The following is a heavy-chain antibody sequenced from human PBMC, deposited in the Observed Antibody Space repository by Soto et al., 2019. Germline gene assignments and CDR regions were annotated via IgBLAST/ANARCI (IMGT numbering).Heavy chain of an antibody. CDR1: GFSLTTPGVN. J-gene: IGHJ4*02. Sequence: SGPTLVNPTETLTLTCSFSGFSLTTPGVNVAWIRQPPGKALEWLAIIYWNDDKRYNLFLKSRLTITADTSKNHVVLTMTNMDPVDTATYYCAHGAMVGRVIKNYFASWGPGALVTVSS. CDR3: AHGAMVGRVIKNYFAS. D-gene: IGHD3-10*01. V-gene: IGHV2-5*01. CDR2: IYWNDDK.